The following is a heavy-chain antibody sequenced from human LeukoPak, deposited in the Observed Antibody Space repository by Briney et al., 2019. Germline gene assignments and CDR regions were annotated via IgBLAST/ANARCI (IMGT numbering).Heavy chain of an antibody. J-gene: IGHJ3*02. Sequence: GESLKISCEVSGYSFTTYWIGWVRQVPGKGLEWMGLIFPGDSDTRYSPSFQGQVTISADKSISTAYLQWSSLKASDTAMYYCARLAYDSSGYPPNAFDIWGQGTMVTVSS. CDR2: IFPGDSDT. CDR1: GYSFTTYW. CDR3: ARLAYDSSGYPPNAFDI. D-gene: IGHD3-22*01. V-gene: IGHV5-51*01.